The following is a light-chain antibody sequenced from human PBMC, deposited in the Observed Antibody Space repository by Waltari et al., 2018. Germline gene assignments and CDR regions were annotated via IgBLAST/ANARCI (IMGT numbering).Light chain of an antibody. CDR2: DVS. CDR1: SSDVGGYYS. V-gene: IGLV2-14*01. Sequence: SALTQPASVSGSLGQSITFSCTGTSSDVGGYYSVAWYQPHPGKAPKLMIHDVSNRPSGVSIRFSGSKSGNTASLTISGLQADDEADYYCISYSSATPGNVVIGGGTKLTVL. CDR3: ISYSSATPGNVV. J-gene: IGLJ2*01.